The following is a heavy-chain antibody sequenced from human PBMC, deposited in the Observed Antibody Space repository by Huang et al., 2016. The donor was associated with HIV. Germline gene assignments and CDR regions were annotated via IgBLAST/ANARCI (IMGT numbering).Heavy chain of an antibody. V-gene: IGHV3-7*01. D-gene: IGHD6-19*01. Sequence: EVQLVESGGGLVQPGGSLRVSCAASGFSISTYWMSWVRQTPGKGREWVASIKQEGSEKDYVDAVKGRFIISRDNAKNSLYLQMNSLRAEDTAVYYCTRGPLGWLVHRYFYHWGQGTLVTVSS. J-gene: IGHJ1*01. CDR3: TRGPLGWLVHRYFYH. CDR2: IKQEGSEK. CDR1: GFSISTYW.